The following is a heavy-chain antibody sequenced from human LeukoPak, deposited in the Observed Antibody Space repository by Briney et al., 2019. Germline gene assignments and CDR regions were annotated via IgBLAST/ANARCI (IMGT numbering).Heavy chain of an antibody. J-gene: IGHJ6*03. V-gene: IGHV1-18*01. CDR2: ISAYNGNT. D-gene: IGHD6-13*01. CDR3: ARSYSSSWYGARYYYMDV. CDR1: GYTFTSYG. Sequence: GASVKVSCKASGYTFTSYGISWVRQAPGQGLEWMGWISAYNGNTNYAQKLQGRVTMTTDTSTSTAYMELRGLRSDDTAVYYCARSYSSSWYGARYYYMDVWGKGTTVTVSS.